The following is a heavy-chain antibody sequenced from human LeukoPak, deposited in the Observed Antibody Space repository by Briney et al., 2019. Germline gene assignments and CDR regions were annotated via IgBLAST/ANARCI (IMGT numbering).Heavy chain of an antibody. D-gene: IGHD2-2*01. V-gene: IGHV3-48*02. Sequence: GGSLRLSCAASGFTFSSYSMNWVRQAPGKGLEWVSYISSSSSTIYYADSVKGRFTISRDNAKNSLYLQMNSLRDEDTAVYYCAREGVPTYCSSTSCYYVVFPTLDYSGQGTLVTVSS. J-gene: IGHJ4*02. CDR3: AREGVPTYCSSTSCYYVVFPTLDY. CDR1: GFTFSSYS. CDR2: ISSSSSTI.